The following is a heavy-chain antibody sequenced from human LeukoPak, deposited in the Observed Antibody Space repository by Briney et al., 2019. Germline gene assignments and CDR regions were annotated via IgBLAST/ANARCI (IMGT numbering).Heavy chain of an antibody. CDR2: INPSGGST. CDR1: GYTFTSYY. CDR3: ARDEGGIAARPAPTKYFDY. Sequence: GASVKVSCKASGYTFTSYYMHWVRQAPGQGLEWMGIINPSGGSTSYAQKFQGRVTMTRDTSTSTVYMELSSLRSEDTAVYYCARDEGGIAARPAPTKYFDYWGQGTLVTVSS. J-gene: IGHJ4*02. V-gene: IGHV1-46*01. D-gene: IGHD6-6*01.